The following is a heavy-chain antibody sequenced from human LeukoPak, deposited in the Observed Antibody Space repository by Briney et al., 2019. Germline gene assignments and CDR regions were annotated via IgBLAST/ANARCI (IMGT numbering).Heavy chain of an antibody. CDR1: EFTFSSYT. D-gene: IGHD3-9*01. J-gene: IGHJ5*02. V-gene: IGHV3-21*01. CDR2: ISSSSSYI. CDR3: ARGNDILTGYYENWFDP. Sequence: GGSLRLSCAASEFTFSSYTMNWVRQAPGKGLEWVSSISSSSSYIHYVDSVKGRFTISRDNAKNSLYLQMNSLRAEDTAVYYCARGNDILTGYYENWFDPWGQGTLVTVSS.